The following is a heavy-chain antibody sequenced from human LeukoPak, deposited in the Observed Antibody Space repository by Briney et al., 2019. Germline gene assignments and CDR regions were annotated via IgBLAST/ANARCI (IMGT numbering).Heavy chain of an antibody. J-gene: IGHJ4*02. CDR1: GFTFSSYG. CDR2: IRYDGSNK. V-gene: IGHV3-30*02. CDR3: AKDYYDQYYFDY. D-gene: IGHD3-22*01. Sequence: GGSLRLSCAASGFTFSSYGMHWVRQAPGKGLEWVAFIRYDGSNKYYADSVKGRFTISRDNSKNTLYLQMNSLRAEVTAVYYCAKDYYDQYYFDYWGQGTLVTVSS.